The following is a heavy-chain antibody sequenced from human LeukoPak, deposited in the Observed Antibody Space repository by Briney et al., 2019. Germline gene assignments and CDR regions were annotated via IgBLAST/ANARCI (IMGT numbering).Heavy chain of an antibody. CDR2: IYYSGST. Sequence: SETLSLTCTVSGGSISSYYWGWIRQPPGKGLEWIGSIYYSGSTYYNPSLKSRVTISVDTSKNQFSLKLSSVTAADTAVYYCARVPGHYDFWSGYYSPLFDYWGQGTLVTVSS. V-gene: IGHV4-39*07. J-gene: IGHJ4*02. CDR3: ARVPGHYDFWSGYYSPLFDY. CDR1: GGSISSYY. D-gene: IGHD3-3*01.